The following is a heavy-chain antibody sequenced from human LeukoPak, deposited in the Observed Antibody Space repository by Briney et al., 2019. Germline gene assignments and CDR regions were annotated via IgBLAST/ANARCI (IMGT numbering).Heavy chain of an antibody. J-gene: IGHJ4*02. Sequence: PGGSLRLSCAASGFTFSSYAMNWVRQAPGKGLEWVSSIGGSGVGTDYADSVKGRLTISRDNSNNTLYLQMNSLRAEDTAVYYCVKDVLSVAVGSTHDYWGPGTLVTVSS. V-gene: IGHV3-23*01. CDR2: IGGSGVGT. D-gene: IGHD2-21*01. CDR3: VKDVLSVAVGSTHDY. CDR1: GFTFSSYA.